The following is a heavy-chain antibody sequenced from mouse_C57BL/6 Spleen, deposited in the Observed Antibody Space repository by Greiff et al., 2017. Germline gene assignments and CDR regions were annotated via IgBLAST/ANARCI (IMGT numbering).Heavy chain of an antibody. V-gene: IGHV10-3*01. CDR2: ISSKSSNYAT. Sequence: EVKLMESGGGLVQPKGSLKLSCAASGFTINTYAMHWVRQAPGTGLEWVARISSKSSNYATYSAVSVKDRFTISRDESQSMLYLQKHNLITEDTAMCYCVRNRDSSSYPYYYAMDYWGQRTSVTVSS. J-gene: IGHJ4*01. CDR3: VRNRDSSSYPYYYAMDY. D-gene: IGHD3-2*02. CDR1: GFTINTYA.